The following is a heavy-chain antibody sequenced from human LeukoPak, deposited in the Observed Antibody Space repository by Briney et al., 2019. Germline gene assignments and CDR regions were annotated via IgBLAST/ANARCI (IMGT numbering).Heavy chain of an antibody. D-gene: IGHD1-26*01. CDR3: GKDEEWELLYYFDY. J-gene: IGHJ4*02. V-gene: IGHV3-23*01. CDR2: ISGSGRST. CDR1: GFTFSNYA. Sequence: PGGSLRLSCAASGFTFSNYAMSWVRQAPGKGLEWVSPISGSGRSTYYADSVKGRFTISRDNYKNTLYLQMNSLRAEDTAVYYCGKDEEWELLYYFDYWGQGTLVTVSS.